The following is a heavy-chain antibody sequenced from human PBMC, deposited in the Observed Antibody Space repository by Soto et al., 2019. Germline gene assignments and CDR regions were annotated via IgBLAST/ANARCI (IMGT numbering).Heavy chain of an antibody. V-gene: IGHV3-23*01. CDR1: GLIFSDYA. CDR3: AKDRFGIVGPVDY. CDR2: ISGSGGDT. J-gene: IGHJ4*02. D-gene: IGHD1-26*01. Sequence: GGSLRLSCAASGLIFSDYAMSWVRQAPGKGLECVACISGSGGDTFYADSVKGRFTISRDNSKNTLSLHMNSLRVGDTAVYFCAKDRFGIVGPVDYWGQGTLVTVSS.